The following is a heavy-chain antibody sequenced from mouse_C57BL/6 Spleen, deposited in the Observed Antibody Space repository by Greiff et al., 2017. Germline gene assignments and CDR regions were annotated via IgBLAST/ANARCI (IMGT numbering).Heavy chain of an antibody. CDR2: IHPSDSAT. V-gene: IGHV1-74*01. D-gene: IGHD1-1*01. CDR3: AREGDYYSYYAMDY. Sequence: VQLQQSGAELVKPGASVTVSCKASGYTFTSYWMHWVKQRPGQGLEWIGRIHPSDSATNYNQKFKGKAKLTVDKSSSTAYMQLSSLTSEDSAVYYCAREGDYYSYYAMDYWGQGTSVTVSS. CDR1: GYTFTSYW. J-gene: IGHJ4*01.